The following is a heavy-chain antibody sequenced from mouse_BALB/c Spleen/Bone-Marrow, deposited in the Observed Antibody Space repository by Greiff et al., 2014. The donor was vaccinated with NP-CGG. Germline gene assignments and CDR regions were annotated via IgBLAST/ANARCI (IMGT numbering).Heavy chain of an antibody. V-gene: IGHV14-3*02. J-gene: IGHJ3*01. CDR3: AFYYYGSSLFAY. CDR1: GFNIKDTY. Sequence: VQLQQPGAELVKPGASVKLSCTASGFNIKDTYVHWVKQRPEQGLEWIGRIDPANGNTKYDPKFQGKATITADTSSNTAYLQLSSLTSEDTAVYYCAFYYYGSSLFAYWGQGTLVTVSA. D-gene: IGHD1-1*01. CDR2: IDPANGNT.